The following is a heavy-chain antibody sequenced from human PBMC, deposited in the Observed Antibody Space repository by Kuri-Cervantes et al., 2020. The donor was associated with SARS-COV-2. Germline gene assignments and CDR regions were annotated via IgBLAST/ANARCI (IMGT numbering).Heavy chain of an antibody. Sequence: GESLKISCAASGFTFSSYSMNWVRQAPGKGLEWVSYISSSSSTIYYADSVKGRFTISRDNAKNSLYLQMNSLRDEDTAVYYCARRSGAARPFLFDYWGQGTLVTVSS. J-gene: IGHJ4*02. CDR2: ISSSSSTI. CDR3: ARRSGAARPFLFDY. D-gene: IGHD6-6*01. V-gene: IGHV3-48*02. CDR1: GFTFSSYS.